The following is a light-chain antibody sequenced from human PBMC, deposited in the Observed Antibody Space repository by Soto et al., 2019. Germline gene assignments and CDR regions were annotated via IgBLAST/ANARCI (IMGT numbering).Light chain of an antibody. CDR3: QQYSIYPVT. V-gene: IGKV1-5*03. CDR2: RAS. J-gene: IGKJ4*01. CDR1: QSISDW. Sequence: DIQMTQSPSTLSVSVGDRVTITCRASQSISDWLAWYQQKAGKAPKLLIYRASSLPSGVPSRFSGSGSGTEFTLTISSLQPDDFATYYCQQYSIYPVTFGGGTKVDIK.